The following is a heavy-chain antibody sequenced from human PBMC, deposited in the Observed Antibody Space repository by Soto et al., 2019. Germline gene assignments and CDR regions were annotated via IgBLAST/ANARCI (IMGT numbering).Heavy chain of an antibody. Sequence: GGSLRLSCAASGFTFSSYAMSWVRQAPGKGLEWVSAISGSGGSTYYADSVKGRFTISRDNSKNTLYLQMNSLRAEDTAVYYCAKDVNYGFWSGCLDYWGPAPLVTVSS. CDR2: ISGSGGST. D-gene: IGHD3-3*01. V-gene: IGHV3-23*01. J-gene: IGHJ4*02. CDR1: GFTFSSYA. CDR3: AKDVNYGFWSGCLDY.